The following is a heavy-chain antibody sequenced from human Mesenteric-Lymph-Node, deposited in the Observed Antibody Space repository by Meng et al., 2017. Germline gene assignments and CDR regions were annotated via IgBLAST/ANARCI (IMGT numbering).Heavy chain of an antibody. V-gene: IGHV1-69*06. Sequence: SVKVSCKASGGTFSSYAISWVRQAPGQGLEWMGGIIPIFGTANYAQKFQGRVTITADKSTSTAYMELSSLRSEDTAVYYCARDGGGSGWILDYWGHGTLVTVSS. CDR1: GGTFSSYA. D-gene: IGHD6-19*01. CDR3: ARDGGGSGWILDY. J-gene: IGHJ4*01. CDR2: IIPIFGTA.